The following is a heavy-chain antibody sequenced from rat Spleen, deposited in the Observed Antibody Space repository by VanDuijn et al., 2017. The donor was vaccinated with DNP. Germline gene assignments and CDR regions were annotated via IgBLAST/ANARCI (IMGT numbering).Heavy chain of an antibody. Sequence: QVQLKESGPGLVQPSQTLSLTCTVSGFSLTSKSIHWVRQPPGKGLEWVGVIWSDGSTNYNAALASRLSISRDTSKSQVFLKMNSLETEDTAMYFCARNYGLMDAWGQGTSVTVSS. V-gene: IGHV2-1*01. J-gene: IGHJ4*01. CDR3: ARNYGLMDA. CDR2: IWSDGST. D-gene: IGHD1-11*01. CDR1: GFSLTSKS.